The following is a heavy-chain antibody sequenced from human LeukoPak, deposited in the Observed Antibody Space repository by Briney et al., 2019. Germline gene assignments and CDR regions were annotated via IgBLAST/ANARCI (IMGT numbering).Heavy chain of an antibody. CDR2: IRYDGSNK. J-gene: IGHJ6*03. V-gene: IGHV3-30*02. D-gene: IGHD1-26*01. CDR1: GFTLSSYG. Sequence: GGSLRLSCAASGFTLSSYGMHWVRRAPGKGLEWVAFIRYDGSNKYYADSVKGRFTISRDNSRNTLYLQMNSLRAEDTAVYYCAKSGGSYYDYYYYYMDVWGKGTTVTVSS. CDR3: AKSGGSYYDYYYYYMDV.